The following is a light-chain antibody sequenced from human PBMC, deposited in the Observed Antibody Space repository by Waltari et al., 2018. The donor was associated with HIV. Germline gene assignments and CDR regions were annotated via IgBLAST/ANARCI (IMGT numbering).Light chain of an antibody. CDR1: NSDLGAYNY. CDR2: EVR. CDR3: SSYTGTSTLYV. J-gene: IGLJ1*01. V-gene: IGLV2-14*01. Sequence: QSALTQPASVSGSPGQSITISCTGTNSDLGAYNYVSWYQQHPGKAPKLLIYEVRKRPSVVSNRFAGSKSGTTASLTISGLQAEDEADYYCSSYTGTSTLYVFGPGTKVTVL.